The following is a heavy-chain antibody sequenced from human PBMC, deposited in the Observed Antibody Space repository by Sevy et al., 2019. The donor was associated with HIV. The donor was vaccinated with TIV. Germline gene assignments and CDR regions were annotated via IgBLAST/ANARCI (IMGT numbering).Heavy chain of an antibody. J-gene: IGHJ3*02. CDR1: AFTFSSYS. V-gene: IGHV3-21*01. CDR3: ARGVQTYDAFDI. CDR2: ISGISNYI. Sequence: GGSLRLSCAASAFTFSSYSMNWVRQAPGKGLEWVSSISGISNYIYYADSVQGRFSISRDNAKDSLYLQMNSLRVEDTAIYYCARGVQTYDAFDIWGQGTMVTVSS. D-gene: IGHD6-6*01.